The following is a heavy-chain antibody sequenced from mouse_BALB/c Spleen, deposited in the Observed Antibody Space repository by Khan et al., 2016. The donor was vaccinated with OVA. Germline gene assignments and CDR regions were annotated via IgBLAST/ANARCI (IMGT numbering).Heavy chain of an antibody. D-gene: IGHD1-1*01. CDR1: GYSITSGYA. CDR3: ARKNYYGYAMDY. Sequence: EVELVESGPGLVKPSQSLSLTCTVTGYSITSGYAWNWIRQFPGNKLEWMGYISYSGSTSYNPSLRSRISITRETSKNQFFLQLNSVNTEDTATXYCARKNYYGYAMDYWGQGTSVTVSS. V-gene: IGHV3-2*02. J-gene: IGHJ4*01. CDR2: ISYSGST.